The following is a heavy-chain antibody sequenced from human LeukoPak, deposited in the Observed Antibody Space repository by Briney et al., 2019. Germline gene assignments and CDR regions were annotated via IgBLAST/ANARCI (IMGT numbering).Heavy chain of an antibody. CDR3: ARVRVAGTGPFDY. J-gene: IGHJ4*02. Sequence: ASVKVSCKASGYTFTGYYMHWVRQAPGQGLEWMGWINPNSGGTNYAQKFQGRVTMTRDTSISTAYMELSRLRSDDTAVYYCARVRVAGTGPFDYWGQGTLVTVSS. V-gene: IGHV1-2*02. D-gene: IGHD6-19*01. CDR1: GYTFTGYY. CDR2: INPNSGGT.